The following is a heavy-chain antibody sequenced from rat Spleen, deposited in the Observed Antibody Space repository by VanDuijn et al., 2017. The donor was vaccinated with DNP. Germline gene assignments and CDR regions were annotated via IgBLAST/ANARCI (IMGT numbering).Heavy chain of an antibody. V-gene: IGHV5-31*01. J-gene: IGHJ2*01. CDR3: TSNPHIRTAAPFDY. Sequence: EVQLVESGGGPVQPGRSLKLSCVASGFIFSNYWITWIRKAPGKGLAWVASISNNGDRTYYSDTVKGRFSISRDNAKSTLYLQVNSLRSEDTATYYCTSNPHIRTAAPFDYWGQGVMVTVSS. CDR2: ISNNGDRT. CDR1: GFIFSNYW. D-gene: IGHD3-8*01.